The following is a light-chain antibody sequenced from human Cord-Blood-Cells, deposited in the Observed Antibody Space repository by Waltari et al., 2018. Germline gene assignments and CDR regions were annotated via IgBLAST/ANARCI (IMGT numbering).Light chain of an antibody. CDR3: QQYDNLPWT. CDR1: QDNSNY. V-gene: IGKV1-33*01. Sequence: DIPMTHQPSSLSASAGDTVTITCPANQDNSNYLNWYQQKQGKAPKLLNYDASKLETGVPSRFSGSESGKDSTYTISRLQPEDISTYYCQQYDNLPWTFGQGTKVDIK. CDR2: DAS. J-gene: IGKJ1*01.